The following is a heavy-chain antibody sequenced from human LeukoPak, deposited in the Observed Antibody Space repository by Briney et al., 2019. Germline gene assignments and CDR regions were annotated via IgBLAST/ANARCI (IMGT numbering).Heavy chain of an antibody. CDR2: IYYSGST. Sequence: PSETLSLTCTVSGGSISSGDYYWSWIRQPPGKGLEWIGYIYYSGSTYYNPSLKSRVTISVDTSKNQFSLKLSSVTAADTAVYYCARWLRHSSSWFDPWGQGTLVTVSS. J-gene: IGHJ5*02. CDR3: ARWLRHSSSWFDP. D-gene: IGHD6-13*01. V-gene: IGHV4-30-4*01. CDR1: GGSISSGDYY.